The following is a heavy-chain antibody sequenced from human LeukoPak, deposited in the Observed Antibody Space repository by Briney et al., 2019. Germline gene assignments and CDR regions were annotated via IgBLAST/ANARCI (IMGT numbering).Heavy chain of an antibody. V-gene: IGHV3-30-3*01. J-gene: IGHJ3*02. CDR3: ARLSSWVFEI. CDR2: ISYDGSNK. D-gene: IGHD3-16*01. CDR1: GFTFSSYA. Sequence: GGSLRLSCAASGFTFSSYAMHGVRQAPGKGLEWVAVISYDGSNKYYADSVKGRFTISRDNSKNTLYLQMNSLRAEDTAVYFCARLSSWVFEIWGQGTMVTASS.